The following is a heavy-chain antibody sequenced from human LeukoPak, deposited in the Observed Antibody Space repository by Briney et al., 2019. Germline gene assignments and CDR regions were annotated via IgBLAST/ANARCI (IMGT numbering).Heavy chain of an antibody. J-gene: IGHJ4*02. CDR1: GFTFSSYA. CDR2: ISGSGGST. V-gene: IGHV3-23*01. CDR3: AKDRPDSSGWYGDC. D-gene: IGHD6-19*01. Sequence: PGGSLRLSCAASGFTFSSYAMSWVRQAPGKGLEWVSAISGSGGSTYYADSVKGRFTISRDNSKNTLYLQMNSLRAEDTAMYYCAKDRPDSSGWYGDCWGQGTLVTVSS.